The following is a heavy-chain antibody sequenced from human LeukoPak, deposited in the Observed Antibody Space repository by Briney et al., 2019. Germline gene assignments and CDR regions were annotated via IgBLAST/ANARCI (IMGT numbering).Heavy chain of an antibody. CDR2: ISSDGTTI. CDR1: GFSFSRYS. CDR3: ARDPAMQTWLSAYYFDY. Sequence: GGSLRLSCTASGFSFSRYSMNWVRQAPGKGLEWISYISSDGTTIYYADSVKGRFTISRDNARNSLYLQMNSLRAEDTAVYYCARDPAMQTWLSAYYFDYWGQGTQVTVSS. D-gene: IGHD3-22*01. V-gene: IGHV3-48*01. J-gene: IGHJ4*02.